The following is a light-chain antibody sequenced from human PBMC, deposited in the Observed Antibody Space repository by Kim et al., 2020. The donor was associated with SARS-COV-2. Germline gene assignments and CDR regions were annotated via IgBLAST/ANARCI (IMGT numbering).Light chain of an antibody. J-gene: IGKJ4*02. V-gene: IGKV3-11*01. Sequence: EIVLTQSPATLSVSPGERATLSCRASQSVSSYLAWYQQKPGQAPRLLIYDASNRATGIPARFSGSGSGTDFTLTISSLEPEDFAAYYCQQGSNWPLTFGGGTKVDIK. CDR2: DAS. CDR3: QQGSNWPLT. CDR1: QSVSSY.